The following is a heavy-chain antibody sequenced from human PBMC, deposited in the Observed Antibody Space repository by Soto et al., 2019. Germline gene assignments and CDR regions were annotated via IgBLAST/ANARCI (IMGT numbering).Heavy chain of an antibody. D-gene: IGHD6-6*01. CDR3: ARHIAARILDY. CDR2: IYYSGST. Sequence: LSLPFSVSGGSISSSSYYWGWIRQPPGKGLEWIGSIYYSGSTYYNPSLKSRVTISVDTSKNQFSLQLSSVTAADTAVYYCARHIAARILDYWGQGTLVTVSS. CDR1: GGSISSSSYY. V-gene: IGHV4-39*01. J-gene: IGHJ4*02.